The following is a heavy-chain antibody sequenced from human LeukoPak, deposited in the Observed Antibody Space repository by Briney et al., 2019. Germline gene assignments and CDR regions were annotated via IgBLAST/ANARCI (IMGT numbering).Heavy chain of an antibody. CDR3: ARGPFVATISYYYYGMDV. D-gene: IGHD5-12*01. J-gene: IGHJ6*02. V-gene: IGHV3-7*04. Sequence: GGSLRLSCAASGFTFSSYWMSWVRQAPGKGLEWVANIKQDGSEKYYVDSVKGRFTISRDNAKNSLYLQMNSLRAEDTAVYLCARGPFVATISYYYYGMDVWGQGTTVTVSS. CDR1: GFTFSSYW. CDR2: IKQDGSEK.